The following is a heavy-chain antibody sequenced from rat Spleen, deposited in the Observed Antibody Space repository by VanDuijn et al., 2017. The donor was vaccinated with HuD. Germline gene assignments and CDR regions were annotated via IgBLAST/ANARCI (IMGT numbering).Heavy chain of an antibody. CDR1: GFIFSDYN. CDR3: ARRWDYYFDY. J-gene: IGHJ2*01. D-gene: IGHD1-12*02. V-gene: IGHV5-7*01. Sequence: EVQLVESGGGLVQPGRSLKLSCAASGFIFSDYNMAWVRQAPKKGLEWVATISYDGSHTYYRDSVKGRFTISRDTAKSTLYLQMDSLRSEDTATYYCARRWDYYFDYWGQGVMVTVSS. CDR2: ISYDGSHT.